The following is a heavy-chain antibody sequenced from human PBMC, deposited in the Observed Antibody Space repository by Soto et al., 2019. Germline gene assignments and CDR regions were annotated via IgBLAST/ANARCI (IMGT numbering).Heavy chain of an antibody. CDR1: GGSISSSSYY. CDR2: IYYSGST. D-gene: IGHD3-22*01. Sequence: PSETLSLPGTVSGGSISSSSYYWGWIRQPPGKGLEGIGSIYYSGSTYYNPSLKSRVTISVETTKNQFSLTLSFVTAADTAVYYCARRVVITPYYFDYWGHRTLVTVS. CDR3: ARRVVITPYYFDY. J-gene: IGHJ4*01. V-gene: IGHV4-39*01.